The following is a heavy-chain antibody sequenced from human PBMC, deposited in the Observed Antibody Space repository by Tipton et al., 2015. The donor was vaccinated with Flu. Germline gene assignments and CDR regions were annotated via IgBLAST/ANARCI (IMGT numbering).Heavy chain of an antibody. CDR2: IGYDGSNE. CDR1: GFDFSVYG. J-gene: IGHJ6*02. D-gene: IGHD2-15*01. CDR3: ARDGGVVNYYFGMDV. V-gene: IGHV3-33*01. Sequence: SLSLSCSTSGFDFSVYGMNWVRQAPGKGLEWVAVIGYDGSNEYYSDSVKGRFTISRDKSKKTLYLQMNNLKAEDTAVCYCARDGGVVNYYFGMDVWGQGTTVTVSS.